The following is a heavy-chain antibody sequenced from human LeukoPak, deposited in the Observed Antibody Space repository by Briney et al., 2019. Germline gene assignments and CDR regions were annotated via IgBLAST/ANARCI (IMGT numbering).Heavy chain of an antibody. CDR3: ARVRYYYGSGSLFQH. J-gene: IGHJ1*01. CDR1: GGSISSGGYY. V-gene: IGHV4-39*07. Sequence: PSETLSLTCTVSGGSISSGGYYWSWIRQPPGKGLEWIGEINHSGSTNYNPSLKSRVTISVDTSKNQFSLKLSSVTAADTAVYYCARVRYYYGSGSLFQHWGQGTLVTVSS. D-gene: IGHD3-10*01. CDR2: INHSGST.